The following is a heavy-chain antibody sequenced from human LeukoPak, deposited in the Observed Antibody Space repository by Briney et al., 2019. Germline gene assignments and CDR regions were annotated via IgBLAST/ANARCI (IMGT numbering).Heavy chain of an antibody. Sequence: GRSLRLSCAASGFTFSSYAMHWVRQAPGKGLEWEAVISYDGSNKYYADSVKGRFTISRDNSKNTLYLQMNSLRAEDTAVYYCARPHVDTALPNYWGQGTLVTVSS. V-gene: IGHV3-30-3*01. J-gene: IGHJ4*02. CDR3: ARPHVDTALPNY. CDR1: GFTFSSYA. CDR2: ISYDGSNK. D-gene: IGHD5-18*01.